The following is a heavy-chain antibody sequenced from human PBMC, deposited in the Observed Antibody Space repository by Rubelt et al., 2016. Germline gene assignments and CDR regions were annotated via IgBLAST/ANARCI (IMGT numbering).Heavy chain of an antibody. D-gene: IGHD3-16*01. Sequence: QLQLQESGSGLVKPSQTLSLTCAVSGGSISSGGYSWSWIRQPPGKGLEWIGYIYHSGSTYYNPSPKGRVTVSVDRSKNKFSLKRSSGTAADTAVYYCASSRAGFYGRWGQGTLVTVSS. J-gene: IGHJ4*02. CDR3: ASSRAGFYGR. V-gene: IGHV4-30-2*01. CDR2: IYHSGST. CDR1: GGSISSGGYS.